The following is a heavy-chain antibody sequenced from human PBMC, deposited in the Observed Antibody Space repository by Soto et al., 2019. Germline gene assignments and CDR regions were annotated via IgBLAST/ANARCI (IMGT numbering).Heavy chain of an antibody. CDR1: GFTFDDFA. J-gene: IGHJ6*02. CDR2: VSYGGGDQ. CDR3: ARDKPEGYYDSSGYSYYYGMDV. V-gene: IGHV3-30*03. D-gene: IGHD3-22*01. Sequence: GGSLRLSCAASGFTFDDFAMHWVRRVPGKGLEWVAVVSYGGGDQYYADAVKGRFTISRDNAKNSLYLQMNSLRDEDTAVYYCARDKPEGYYDSSGYSYYYGMDVWGQGTSVTVSS.